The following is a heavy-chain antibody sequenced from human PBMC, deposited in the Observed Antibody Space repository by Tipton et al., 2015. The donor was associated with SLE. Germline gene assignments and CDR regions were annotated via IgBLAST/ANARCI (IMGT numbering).Heavy chain of an antibody. V-gene: IGHV3-21*01. Sequence: SLRLSCAASGFTFSSYSMNWVRQAPGKGLEWVSSISSSSSYIYYADSVKGRFTISRDNAKNSLYLQMNSLRAEDTAVYYCAKGSVFGVVIPFDYWGQGTLVTVSS. CDR3: AKGSVFGVVIPFDY. J-gene: IGHJ4*02. CDR2: ISSSSSYI. D-gene: IGHD3-3*02. CDR1: GFTFSSYS.